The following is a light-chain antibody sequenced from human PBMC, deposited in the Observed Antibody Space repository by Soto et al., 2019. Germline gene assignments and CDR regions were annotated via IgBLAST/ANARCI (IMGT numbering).Light chain of an antibody. Sequence: DTQMTQSPSSLSASVGDRVTITCRASQPIDRYLNWYQQRPGKAPNLLIYAASNLQTGVPSRFSACRSDTDYTLVISRLQPEDVGTYYCQQTYSMSPITFGQGTRLEIK. CDR1: QPIDRY. J-gene: IGKJ5*01. CDR3: QQTYSMSPIT. V-gene: IGKV1-39*01. CDR2: AAS.